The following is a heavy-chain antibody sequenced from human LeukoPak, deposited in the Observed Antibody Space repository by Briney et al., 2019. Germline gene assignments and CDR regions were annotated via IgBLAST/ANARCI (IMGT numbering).Heavy chain of an antibody. CDR2: IYRGST. Sequence: SETLSLTCTVSGVSIRTYYWNWIRQPPGKGPEWIGYIYRGSTNYNPSFESRVTISVDTPKNQFSLKLSSVTAADTAVYYCARGGDYETDYWGQGILVTVSS. J-gene: IGHJ4*02. CDR3: ARGGDYETDY. V-gene: IGHV4-59*01. D-gene: IGHD4-17*01. CDR1: GVSIRTYY.